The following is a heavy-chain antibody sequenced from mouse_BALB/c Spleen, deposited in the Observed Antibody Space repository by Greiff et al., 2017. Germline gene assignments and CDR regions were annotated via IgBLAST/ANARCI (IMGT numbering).Heavy chain of an antibody. Sequence: VQLVESGPGLVAPSQSLSITCTVSGFSLTSYGVHWVRQPPGKGLEWLGVIWAGGSTNYNSALMSRLSISKDNSKSQVFLKMNSLQTDDTAMYYCARDYYGSSYHYFDYWGQGTTLTVSS. J-gene: IGHJ2*01. V-gene: IGHV2-9*02. CDR2: IWAGGST. CDR1: GFSLTSYG. D-gene: IGHD1-1*01. CDR3: ARDYYGSSYHYFDY.